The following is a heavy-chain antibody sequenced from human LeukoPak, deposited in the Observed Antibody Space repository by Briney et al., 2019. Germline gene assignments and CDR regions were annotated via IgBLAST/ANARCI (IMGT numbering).Heavy chain of an antibody. V-gene: IGHV1-69*04. CDR3: ARAPYYYGSGSYFEDY. CDR1: GGTFSSYA. J-gene: IGHJ4*02. D-gene: IGHD3-10*01. Sequence: ASVKVSCKASGGTFSSYAISWVRQAPGQGLEWMGRIIPILGIANYAQKFQGRVTIPADKSTSTAYMELSSLRSEDTAVYYCARAPYYYGSGSYFEDYWGQGTLVTVSS. CDR2: IIPILGIA.